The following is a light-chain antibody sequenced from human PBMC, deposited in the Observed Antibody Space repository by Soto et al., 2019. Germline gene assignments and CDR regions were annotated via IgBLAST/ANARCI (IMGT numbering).Light chain of an antibody. J-gene: IGKJ4*01. V-gene: IGKV1-27*01. Sequence: DIQMTQSPSPLSESLGHRVTITCRWRQGISNYLAWYQQKPGKVPKLLIYAAYTLHSGVPSRFSGSGSGTDFTLTISNLQPEDVATYYCQKHNSAPLTFGGGTKVEIK. CDR3: QKHNSAPLT. CDR1: QGISNY. CDR2: AAY.